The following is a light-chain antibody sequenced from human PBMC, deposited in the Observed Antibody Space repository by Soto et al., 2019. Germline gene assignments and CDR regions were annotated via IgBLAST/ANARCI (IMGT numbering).Light chain of an antibody. J-gene: IGLJ1*01. Sequence: QSALAQPSSVSGFPGQSITISCTGTSTDVGGYNYVSWYQHHSGKAPKLLIYEVTNRPSGISDRFSGSKSVNTASLTISGLQAEDESDYYCGSYSSTDTPFVFGTGTKLTVL. CDR3: GSYSSTDTPFV. CDR2: EVT. V-gene: IGLV2-14*01. CDR1: STDVGGYNY.